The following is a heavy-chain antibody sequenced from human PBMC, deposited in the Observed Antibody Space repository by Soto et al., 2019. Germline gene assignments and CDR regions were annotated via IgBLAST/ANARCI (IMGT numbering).Heavy chain of an antibody. CDR2: IIPIFGTA. Sequence: QVQLVQSGAEVKKPGSSVKVSCKASGGTFSSYAISWVRQAPGQGLEWMGGIIPIFGTANYAQKFQGRVTITAYESTSTAYMELSSLRSEDTAVYYCATTHGGGVVVAATAPDYWGQGTLVTVSS. CDR3: ATTHGGGVVVAATAPDY. CDR1: GGTFSSYA. J-gene: IGHJ4*02. D-gene: IGHD2-15*01. V-gene: IGHV1-69*01.